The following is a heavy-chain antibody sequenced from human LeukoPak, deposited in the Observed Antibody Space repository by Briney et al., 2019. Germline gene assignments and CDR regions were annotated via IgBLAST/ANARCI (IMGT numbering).Heavy chain of an antibody. V-gene: IGHV1-8*03. CDR2: MNPNSGNT. J-gene: IGHJ5*02. CDR3: ARVSLAENWFDP. D-gene: IGHD3-3*02. CDR1: GYTFTSYD. Sequence: ASVKVSCKASGYTFTSYDINWVRQATGQGLEWMGWMNPNSGNTGYAQKFQGRVTITRNTSISTAYMELSSLRSEDTAVYYCARVSLAENWFDPWGQGTLVTVSS.